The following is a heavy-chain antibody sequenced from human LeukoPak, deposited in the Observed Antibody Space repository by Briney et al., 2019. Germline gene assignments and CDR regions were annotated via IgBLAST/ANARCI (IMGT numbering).Heavy chain of an antibody. CDR1: GFAFSDFE. J-gene: IGHJ4*02. Sequence: GGSLRLSCASSGFAFSDFEVNWVRQAPGKGLEWVSYISSSGSIIYYADSVKGRFTISRDNAKRSLFLQMNSLRVEDTAVYYCARTMWGFDYWGQGTLVTVSS. D-gene: IGHD7-27*01. V-gene: IGHV3-48*03. CDR2: ISSSGSII. CDR3: ARTMWGFDY.